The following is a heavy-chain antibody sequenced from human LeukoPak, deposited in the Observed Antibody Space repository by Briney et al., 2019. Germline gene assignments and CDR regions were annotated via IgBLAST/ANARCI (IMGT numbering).Heavy chain of an antibody. CDR2: ISGSGGST. CDR1: GFTFSSYV. J-gene: IGHJ5*02. CDR3: AKSRYGPLHYTWFDP. D-gene: IGHD4-17*01. Sequence: GRSLRLSCAASGFTFSSYVMSWVRQAPGKGLEWVSAISGSGGSTYYADSVKGRFTISRDNSKNTLYLQMNSLRAEDPAVFYCAKSRYGPLHYTWFDPWGQGTLVTASS. V-gene: IGHV3-23*01.